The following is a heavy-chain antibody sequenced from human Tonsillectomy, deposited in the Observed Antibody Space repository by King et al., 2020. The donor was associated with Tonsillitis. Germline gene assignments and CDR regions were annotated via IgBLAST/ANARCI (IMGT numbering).Heavy chain of an antibody. J-gene: IGHJ4*02. CDR1: GGSISSYY. D-gene: IGHD1-26*01. CDR2: IYYSVST. CDR3: ARGGRDSGSPGRVDY. Sequence: QLQESGPGLVKPSETLSLTCTVSGGSISSYYWNWIRQPPGKELEWIGYIYYSVSTNYNPSLKSRVTISVDTSQNQFSLKLTSVTAADTAVSYCARGGRDSGSPGRVDYWGQGTLVTVSS. V-gene: IGHV4-59*01.